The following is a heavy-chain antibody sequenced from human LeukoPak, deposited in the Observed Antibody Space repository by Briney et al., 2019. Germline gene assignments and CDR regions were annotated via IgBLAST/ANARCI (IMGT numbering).Heavy chain of an antibody. CDR2: ITNKATSYTT. CDR1: GFTFSDHY. J-gene: IGHJ4*02. CDR3: TRCEQRYYDI. Sequence: GGSLRLSCAASGFTFSDHYMDWVRQAPGKGLEWVGRITNKATSYTTEYAASVKGRFTISRDDSKNSLYLQMGSLKTEDSAVYYCTRCEQRYYDIWGQGTLVTVSS. V-gene: IGHV3-72*01. D-gene: IGHD3-9*01.